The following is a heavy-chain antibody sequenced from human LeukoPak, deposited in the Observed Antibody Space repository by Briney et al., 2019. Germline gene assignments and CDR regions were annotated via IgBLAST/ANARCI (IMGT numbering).Heavy chain of an antibody. CDR1: GYTFTSYY. J-gene: IGHJ6*03. Sequence: ASVKVSCKASGYTFTSYYMHWVRQAPGQGLEWMGLINPSGGSTSYAQKFQGRVTMTRDTSTSTVYMELSSLRSEDTAVYYCARGEKITYYYDSSGYYYFGYYMDVWGKGTTVTISS. V-gene: IGHV1-46*01. D-gene: IGHD3-22*01. CDR2: INPSGGST. CDR3: ARGEKITYYYDSSGYYYFGYYMDV.